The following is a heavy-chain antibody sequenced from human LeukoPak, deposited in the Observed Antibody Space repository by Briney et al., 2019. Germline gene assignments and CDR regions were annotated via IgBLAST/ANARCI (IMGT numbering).Heavy chain of an antibody. CDR2: ISGSGGST. Sequence: SGGSLRLSCAASGFTFSSYAMSWVRQAPGKGLEWVSAISGSGGSTYYADSVKGRFTISRDNSKNTLYLQMNSLRAEDTAVYYCAKSQQLAEEFSGFDYWGQGTLVTVSS. CDR1: GFTFSSYA. D-gene: IGHD3-10*01. V-gene: IGHV3-23*01. J-gene: IGHJ4*02. CDR3: AKSQQLAEEFSGFDY.